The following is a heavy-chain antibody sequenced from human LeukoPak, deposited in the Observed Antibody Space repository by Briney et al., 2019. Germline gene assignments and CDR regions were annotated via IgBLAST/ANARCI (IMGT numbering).Heavy chain of an antibody. J-gene: IGHJ4*02. CDR1: GGSISSYY. CDR2: IYYSGST. CDR3: ARSWAVAGARGYFDY. Sequence: KASETLSLTCTVSGGSISSYYWSWIRQPPGKGLEWIGYIYYSGSTNYNPSLKSRVTISVDTPKNQFSLKLSSVTAADTAVYYCARSWAVAGARGYFDYWGQGTLVTVSS. V-gene: IGHV4-59*01. D-gene: IGHD6-19*01.